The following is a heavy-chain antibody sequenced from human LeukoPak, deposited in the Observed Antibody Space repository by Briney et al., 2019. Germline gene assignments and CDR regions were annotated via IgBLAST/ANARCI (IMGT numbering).Heavy chain of an antibody. CDR3: ARALNLLDPVTLDY. J-gene: IGHJ4*02. CDR1: GFTFSNYG. CDR2: IGISSSI. V-gene: IGHV3-48*01. D-gene: IGHD1-1*01. Sequence: PGGSLRLSCAGSGFTFSNYGMNWVRQAPGKGLEWLSYIGISSSIYYADSVKGRFTISRDNAKNSLYLQMNSLRAEDTAVYYCARALNLLDPVTLDYWGQGTLVTVSS.